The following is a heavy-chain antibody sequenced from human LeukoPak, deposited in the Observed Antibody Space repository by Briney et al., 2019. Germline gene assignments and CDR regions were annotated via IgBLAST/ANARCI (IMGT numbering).Heavy chain of an antibody. CDR3: ARDLLVATRPLHY. CDR1: EYTFTDYA. V-gene: IGHV1-3*01. J-gene: IGHJ4*02. CDR2: INAGNGNT. Sequence: GASVKVSCKASEYTFTDYAINWVRQAPGQRLEWMGWINAGNGNTKYSQKFQGRVTITRDTSASTAYMELSSLRSEDTAVYYSARDLLVATRPLHYWGQGTLVTVSS. D-gene: IGHD5-12*01.